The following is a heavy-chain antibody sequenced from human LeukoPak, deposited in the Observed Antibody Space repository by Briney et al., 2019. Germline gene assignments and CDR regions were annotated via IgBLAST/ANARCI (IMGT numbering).Heavy chain of an antibody. CDR1: GHSFTSYW. D-gene: IGHD3-10*01. CDR2: IYPGDSDT. J-gene: IGHJ5*02. Sequence: GESLKISCKGSGHSFTSYWIGWVRQKPGKGLEWMGIIYPGDSDTRYSPSFQGQVTISVDKSISTAYLQWSSLKASDSGMYYCARRGGYSGSGSHRNENWFDPWGQGTQVTVSS. CDR3: ARRGGYSGSGSHRNENWFDP. V-gene: IGHV5-51*01.